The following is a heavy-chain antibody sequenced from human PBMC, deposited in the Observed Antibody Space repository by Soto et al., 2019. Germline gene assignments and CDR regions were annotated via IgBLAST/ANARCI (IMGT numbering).Heavy chain of an antibody. J-gene: IGHJ6*02. CDR2: MSPNSGAT. V-gene: IGHV1-8*01. D-gene: IGHD2-15*01. CDR3: ARGVDIGVDV. Sequence: QVQLVQSGAEVTKPGASVKVSCKASGYTFTSYDINWVRQATGQGLEWMGWMSPNSGATGYAQKFQGRVTMTRDTSISTVYMELSNLRSEDTAIYYCARGVDIGVDVWGQGSTVTVSS. CDR1: GYTFTSYD.